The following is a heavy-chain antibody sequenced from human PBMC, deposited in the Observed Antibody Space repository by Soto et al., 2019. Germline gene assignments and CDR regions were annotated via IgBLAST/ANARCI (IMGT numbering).Heavy chain of an antibody. V-gene: IGHV3-33*01. CDR2: IWYDGSNK. J-gene: IGHJ4*02. CDR3: ARGGIAARQYDY. CDR1: GFTFSSYG. D-gene: IGHD6-6*01. Sequence: QVQLVESGGGVVQPGRSLGLSCAASGFTFSSYGMHWVRQAPGKGLEWVAVIWYDGSNKYYADSVKGRFTISRDNSKNTLYLQMNSLRAEDTAVYYCARGGIAARQYDYWGQGTLVTVSS.